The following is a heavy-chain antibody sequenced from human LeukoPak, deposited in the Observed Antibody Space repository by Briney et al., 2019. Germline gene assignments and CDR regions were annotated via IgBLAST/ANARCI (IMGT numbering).Heavy chain of an antibody. V-gene: IGHV4-59*01. J-gene: IGHJ4*02. CDR1: GGSISNYY. D-gene: IGHD6-19*01. CDR2: IYYSGST. CDR3: VRRYSSAWYLDY. Sequence: SETLSLSCAASGGSISNYYWSWFRQPPGKGLEGIGYIYYSGSTNYSPSLQSRVTISIGTSKNQFSLKLSSVTAADTAVYYCVRRYSSAWYLDYWGQGTLVTVSS.